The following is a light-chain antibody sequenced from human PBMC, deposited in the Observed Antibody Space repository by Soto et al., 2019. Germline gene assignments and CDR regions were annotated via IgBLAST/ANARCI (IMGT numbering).Light chain of an antibody. J-gene: IGLJ1*01. CDR3: QSYDSSLSAYV. V-gene: IGLV1-40*01. Sequence: QSVLTQPPSVSGAPGQRVTISCTGSSSNIGAGYYVHWYQQLPGTAPKLLIYGNSNRPSGVPDRFSGSKSGTSASLAITGLQAEDEADYYCQSYDSSLSAYVFGTGTKLTVL. CDR2: GNS. CDR1: SSNIGAGYY.